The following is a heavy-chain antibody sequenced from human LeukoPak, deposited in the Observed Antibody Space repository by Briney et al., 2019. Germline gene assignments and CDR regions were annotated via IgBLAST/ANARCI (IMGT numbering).Heavy chain of an antibody. CDR2: ISWSIGII. V-gene: IGHV3-9*01. CDR1: GFTFDDHG. Sequence: GRSLRLSCAASGFTFDDHGMHWVRQAPGKGLEWGSGISWSIGIIGYADSVKGRFTISRDNAKNSLYLQMDSLRAEDTALYYCAKDTGRPTDAITMEDNAFDIWGQGTMVTVSS. CDR3: AKDTGRPTDAITMEDNAFDI. J-gene: IGHJ3*02. D-gene: IGHD3-3*01.